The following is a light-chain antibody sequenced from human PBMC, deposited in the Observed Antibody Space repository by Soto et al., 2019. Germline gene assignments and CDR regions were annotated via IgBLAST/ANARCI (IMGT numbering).Light chain of an antibody. J-gene: IGLJ1*01. CDR1: SSDVGNYDS. CDR2: EVN. V-gene: IGLV2-8*01. CDR3: SSYAGSNNYV. Sequence: QSALTQPPSASGSPGQSVTISCTGTSSDVGNYDSVSWYQHHPGKAPQAVIYEVNKRPSGVPDRFSGSKSGNTASLTVSGLQAEDEADYYCSSYAGSNNYVFGTGTKLTV.